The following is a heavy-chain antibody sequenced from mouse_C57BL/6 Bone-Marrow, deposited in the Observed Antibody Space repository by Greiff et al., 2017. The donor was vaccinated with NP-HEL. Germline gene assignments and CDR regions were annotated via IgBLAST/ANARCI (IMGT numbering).Heavy chain of an antibody. D-gene: IGHD4-1*01. CDR2: IYPGDGDT. J-gene: IGHJ4*01. CDR3: AKLGRQALGY. Sequence: QVQLKQSGPELVKPGDSVKISCKASGYAFSSSWMNWVKQRPGKGLEWIGRIYPGDGDTNYNGKLKGKATLTADKSSSTAFMQLSSLTSEDSAVYFCAKLGRQALGYWGQGTSVTVSS. CDR1: GYAFSSSW. V-gene: IGHV1-82*01.